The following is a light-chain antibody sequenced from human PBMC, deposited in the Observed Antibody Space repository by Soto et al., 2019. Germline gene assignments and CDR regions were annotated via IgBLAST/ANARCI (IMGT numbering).Light chain of an antibody. Sequence: QSALTQPASVSGSPGQSITISCTGTSSDVGGYNYVSWYQQHPGKAPKLMIYDVTNRPSGVSNRFSGSKSGNTASLTISGLQAEDAADYYCSSYTGTNTVVFGGGTKVTVL. J-gene: IGLJ2*01. CDR1: SSDVGGYNY. CDR3: SSYTGTNTVV. V-gene: IGLV2-14*01. CDR2: DVT.